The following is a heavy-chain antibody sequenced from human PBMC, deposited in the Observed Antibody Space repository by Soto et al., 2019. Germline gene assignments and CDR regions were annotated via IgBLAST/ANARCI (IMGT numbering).Heavy chain of an antibody. CDR1: GYTFTSYG. V-gene: IGHV1-18*01. CDR3: ATRYSGSYHTFWFDP. D-gene: IGHD1-26*01. CDR2: ISAYNGNT. Sequence: QVQLVQSGAAVKKPGASVKVSCKASGYTFTSYGITWVRQAPGQGREWMGWISAYNGNTNYAQKLPGRVTMTTDTSTSTAYMELRSLRSDDTAVYYCATRYSGSYHTFWFDPWGQGTLVTVSS. J-gene: IGHJ5*02.